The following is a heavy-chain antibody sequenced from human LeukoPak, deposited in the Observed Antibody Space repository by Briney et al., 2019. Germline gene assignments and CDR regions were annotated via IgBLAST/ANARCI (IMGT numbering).Heavy chain of an antibody. D-gene: IGHD6-13*01. Sequence: GESLKISCKGSGYSFTSHWIAWVHQMPGKGLEWMGIIYPGDSDTRYSPSFQGQVTISADKSISTAYVQWSSLKASDTAMYYCARRAGYSSSWYYFDYWGQGTLVTVSS. CDR1: GYSFTSHW. J-gene: IGHJ4*02. V-gene: IGHV5-51*07. CDR2: IYPGDSDT. CDR3: ARRAGYSSSWYYFDY.